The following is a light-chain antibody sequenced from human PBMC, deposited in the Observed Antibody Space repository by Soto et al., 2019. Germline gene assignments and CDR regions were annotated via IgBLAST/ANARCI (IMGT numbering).Light chain of an antibody. V-gene: IGLV2-11*01. CDR1: STDVGGYNY. CDR2: DVS. J-gene: IGLJ1*01. Sequence: QSALTQPPSASGSPGQSVTISCTGTSTDVGGYNYVSWYQQYPGKAPKLIIYDVSKRPSGVPDRFSGSKSGNTASLTISGLQAEDEADYYCCSYAGSYTYVFGTGTKVTVL. CDR3: CSYAGSYTYV.